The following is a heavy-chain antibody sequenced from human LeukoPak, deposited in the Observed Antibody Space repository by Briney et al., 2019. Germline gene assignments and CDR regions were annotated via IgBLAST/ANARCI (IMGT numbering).Heavy chain of an antibody. D-gene: IGHD6-19*01. CDR3: ATKQWLAPPPDS. CDR2: INTDGTVT. J-gene: IGHJ4*02. CDR1: GFTFSKYW. V-gene: IGHV3-74*01. Sequence: GGSLRLSCAASGFTFSKYWMLWVRLAPGKGLESVSRINTDGTVTTYADSVKGRFTVSRDNADNTMFLQMNSVRDEDTAVYYCATKQWLAPPPDSWGQGTPVTVSS.